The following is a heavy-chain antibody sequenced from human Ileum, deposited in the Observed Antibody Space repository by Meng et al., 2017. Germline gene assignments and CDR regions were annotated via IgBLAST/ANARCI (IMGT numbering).Heavy chain of an antibody. CDR1: GFAFRYHY. Sequence: LVQVGGCSAKLGGSLCLSCNVTGFAFRYHYMTWIRQFPGKGLEWVAYIDKSDSDRQYADSVKGRFTISRDNAKNSLQLQMDSLKAEDTAVYYCGRGHWGLDYLGQGALVTVFS. D-gene: IGHD7-27*01. CDR3: GRGHWGLDY. J-gene: IGHJ4*02. V-gene: IGHV3-11*01. CDR2: IDKSDSDR.